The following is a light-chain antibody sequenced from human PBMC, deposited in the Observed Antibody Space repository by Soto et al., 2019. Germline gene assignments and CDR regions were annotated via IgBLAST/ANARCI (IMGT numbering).Light chain of an antibody. CDR1: LSVSSY. CDR2: DAS. Sequence: EIVLTQSPATLSLSPGERATFSCRASLSVSSYLAWYQQKPGQAPRLLIYDASNRATGIPARFSGSGSGTDFTLTISSLEPEDFAVYYCQQRSDWPWTFGQGTKVDIK. V-gene: IGKV3-11*01. J-gene: IGKJ1*01. CDR3: QQRSDWPWT.